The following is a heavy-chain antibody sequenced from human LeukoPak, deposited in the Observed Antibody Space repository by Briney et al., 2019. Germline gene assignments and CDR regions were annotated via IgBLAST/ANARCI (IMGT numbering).Heavy chain of an antibody. D-gene: IGHD1-26*01. CDR1: GFTFSSYA. CDR3: AKDIQSGGSYFDDAFDI. V-gene: IGHV3-23*01. J-gene: IGHJ3*02. CDR2: ISGSGGST. Sequence: GGSLRLSCAASGFTFSSYAMSWVRQAPGKGLEWVSAISGSGGSTYYADSVKGRFTISRDNSKNTLYLQMNSLRAEDTAVYYCAKDIQSGGSYFDDAFDIWGQGTMVTVSS.